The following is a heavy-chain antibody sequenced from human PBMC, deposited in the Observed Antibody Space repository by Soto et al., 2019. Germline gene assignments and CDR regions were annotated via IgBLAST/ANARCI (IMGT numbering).Heavy chain of an antibody. CDR3: ASSRGYSSSYYDY. CDR1: DGSFSGYD. J-gene: IGHJ4*02. V-gene: IGHV4-34*01. Sequence: PSETLCLTCAVYDGSFSGYDWRWILQPPGKGLEWIGEINHCGSTNYNPSLKSRVTISVDTSKNQFSLKLSSVTAADTAVYYCASSRGYSSSYYDYWGQGTLVTVSS. CDR2: INHCGST. D-gene: IGHD6-13*01.